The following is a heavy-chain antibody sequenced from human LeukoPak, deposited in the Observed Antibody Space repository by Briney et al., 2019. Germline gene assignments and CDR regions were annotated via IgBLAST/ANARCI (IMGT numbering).Heavy chain of an antibody. CDR1: GGSFSGYY. D-gene: IGHD4-17*01. CDR3: ARTDHDYGDAGFDY. CDR2: INHSGST. J-gene: IGHJ4*02. Sequence: SETLSLTCAVYGGSFSGYYWSWIRQPPGKGLEWIGEINHSGSTNYNPSLKSRVTISVDTSKNQFSLKPSSVTAADTAVYYCARTDHDYGDAGFDYWGQGTLVTVSS. V-gene: IGHV4-34*01.